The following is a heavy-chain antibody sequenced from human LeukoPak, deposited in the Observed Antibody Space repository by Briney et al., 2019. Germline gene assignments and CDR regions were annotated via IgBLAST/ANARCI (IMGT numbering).Heavy chain of an antibody. V-gene: IGHV3-21*01. D-gene: IGHD3-22*01. Sequence: GGSLRLSCAASGFTFSSYSMNWVRQAPGKGLEWVSSISSSSSYIYYAGSVKGRFTISRDNAKNSLYLQMNSLRAEDTAVYYCARDSYYYDSSGYYPVTFDYWGQGTLVTVSS. CDR3: ARDSYYYDSSGYYPVTFDY. CDR1: GFTFSSYS. CDR2: ISSSSSYI. J-gene: IGHJ4*02.